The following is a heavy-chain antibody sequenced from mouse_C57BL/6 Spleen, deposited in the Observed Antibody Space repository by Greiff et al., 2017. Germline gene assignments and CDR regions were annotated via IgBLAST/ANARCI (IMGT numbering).Heavy chain of an antibody. CDR2: IYPGDGDT. CDR3: THGNYGWYFDV. J-gene: IGHJ1*03. CDR1: GYAFSSSW. Sequence: QVQLQQSGPELVKPGASVKISCKASGYAFSSSWMNWVKQRPGQGLEWIGRIYPGDGDTNYNGKFKGKATLTADKSSSTAYMQLSSLTSEDCAVYFCTHGNYGWYFDVWGTGTTVTVSS. D-gene: IGHD2-1*01. V-gene: IGHV1-82*01.